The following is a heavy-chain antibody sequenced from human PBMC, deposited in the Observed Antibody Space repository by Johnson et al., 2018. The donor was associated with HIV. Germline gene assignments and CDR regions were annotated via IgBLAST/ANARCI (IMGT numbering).Heavy chain of an antibody. V-gene: IGHV3-11*04. J-gene: IGHJ3*02. CDR1: GFTFSNVW. Sequence: QVQLVESGGGLVKPGGSLRLSCAASGFTFSNVWMSWVRQAPGKGLEWVSYISSSGSTIYYADSVKGRFTISRDNAKNTLYLQMNSLRAEDTAVYYCATSTASDALDIWGQGTMVTVSS. CDR2: ISSSGSTI. D-gene: IGHD1-1*01. CDR3: ATSTASDALDI.